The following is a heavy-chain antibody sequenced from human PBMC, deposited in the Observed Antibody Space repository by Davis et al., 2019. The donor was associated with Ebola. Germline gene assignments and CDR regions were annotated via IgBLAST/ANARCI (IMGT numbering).Heavy chain of an antibody. Sequence: GGSLRLSCAASGFTFSGSAMHWVRQASGKGLEWVGRIRSKANSYATAYAASVKGRFTISRDDSKNTAYLQMNSLKTEDAAVYYCAKEVSNYDFWSGYLDYWGQGTLVTVSS. J-gene: IGHJ4*02. CDR2: IRSKANSYAT. V-gene: IGHV3-73*01. CDR3: AKEVSNYDFWSGYLDY. D-gene: IGHD3-3*01. CDR1: GFTFSGSA.